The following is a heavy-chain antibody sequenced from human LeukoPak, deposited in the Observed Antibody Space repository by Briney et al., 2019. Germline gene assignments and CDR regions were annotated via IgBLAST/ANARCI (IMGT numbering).Heavy chain of an antibody. CDR1: GGSISSGGYY. Sequence: PSETLSLTCTVSGGSISSGGYYWSWIRQHPGKGLEWIGYIYYSGSTYYNPSLKSRVTISVDTSKNQFSLKLSSVTAADTAVYYWARRYSYGWYFDYWGQGTLVTVSS. CDR3: ARRYSYGWYFDY. CDR2: IYYSGST. V-gene: IGHV4-31*03. D-gene: IGHD5-18*01. J-gene: IGHJ4*02.